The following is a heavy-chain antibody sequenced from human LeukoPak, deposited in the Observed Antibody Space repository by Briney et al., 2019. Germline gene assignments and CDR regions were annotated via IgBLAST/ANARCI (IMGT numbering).Heavy chain of an antibody. V-gene: IGHV3-7*01. Sequence: GGSLRLSCAASGFTFSSHWMSWVRQAPGKGLEWVADIKQDGSEKYYVDSVKGRSTISRDNANNSLYLQMNSLRAEDTAVYYCARSRITMVRGVMYYYYGMDVWGQGTTVTVSS. CDR1: GFTFSSHW. D-gene: IGHD3-10*01. J-gene: IGHJ6*02. CDR3: ARSRITMVRGVMYYYYGMDV. CDR2: IKQDGSEK.